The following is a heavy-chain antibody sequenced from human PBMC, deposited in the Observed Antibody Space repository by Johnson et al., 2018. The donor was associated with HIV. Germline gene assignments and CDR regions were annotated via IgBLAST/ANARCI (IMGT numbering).Heavy chain of an antibody. V-gene: IGHV3-33*06. J-gene: IGHJ3*02. Sequence: QVQLVESGGGLVQPGGSLRLSCTASGINFGSYWMHWFRQAPGKGLEWVAVIWYDGSNKYYADSVKGRFTISRDNSKNTLYLQMNSLRAEDTALYYCAKLTRLDAFDIWGQGTMVTVSS. D-gene: IGHD6-25*01. CDR3: AKLTRLDAFDI. CDR2: IWYDGSNK. CDR1: GINFGSYW.